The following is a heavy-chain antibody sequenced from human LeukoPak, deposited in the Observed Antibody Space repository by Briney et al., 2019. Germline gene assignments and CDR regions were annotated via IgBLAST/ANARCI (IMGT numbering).Heavy chain of an antibody. Sequence: PSGTLSLTCTVSGGSISSSSYYWGWIRQPPGKGLGWIGSIYYSGSTYYNPSLKSRVTISVDTSKNHFSLKLSSVTAADTAVYYCARRAAEYYYDSSGYYDRLGQGTLVTVSS. D-gene: IGHD3-22*01. J-gene: IGHJ5*02. V-gene: IGHV4-39*01. CDR1: GGSISSSSYY. CDR3: ARRAAEYYYDSSGYYDR. CDR2: IYYSGST.